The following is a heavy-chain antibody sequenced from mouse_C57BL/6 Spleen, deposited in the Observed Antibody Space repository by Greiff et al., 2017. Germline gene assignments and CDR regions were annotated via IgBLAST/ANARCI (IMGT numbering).Heavy chain of an antibody. Sequence: VQLQQSVAELVRPGASVKLSCTASGFNIKNTYMHWVKQRPEQGLEWIGRIDPANGNTKYAPKFQGKATITADTSSNTAYLQLSSLTSEDTDIDYCARRTTVVDWYFDVWGTGTTVTVSS. J-gene: IGHJ1*03. D-gene: IGHD1-1*01. CDR3: ARRTTVVDWYFDV. CDR2: IDPANGNT. V-gene: IGHV14-3*01. CDR1: GFNIKNTY.